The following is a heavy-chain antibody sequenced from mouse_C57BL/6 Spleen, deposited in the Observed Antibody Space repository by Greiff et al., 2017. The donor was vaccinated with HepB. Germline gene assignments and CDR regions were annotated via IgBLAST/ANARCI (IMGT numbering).Heavy chain of an antibody. CDR3: AKNYYYGNPYYAMDY. J-gene: IGHJ4*01. CDR1: GFSLTSYG. D-gene: IGHD1-1*02. V-gene: IGHV2-5*01. CDR2: IWRGGST. Sequence: VQLQQSGPGLVQPSQSLSITCTVSGFSLTSYGVHWVRQSPGKGLEWLGVIWRGGSTDYNAAFMSRLSITKDNSKSQVFFKMNSLQADDTAIYYCAKNYYYGNPYYAMDYWGQGTSVTVSS.